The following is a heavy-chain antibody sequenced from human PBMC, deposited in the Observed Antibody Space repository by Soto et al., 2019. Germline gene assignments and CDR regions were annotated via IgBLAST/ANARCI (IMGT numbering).Heavy chain of an antibody. V-gene: IGHV1-46*03. Sequence: ASVKVSCKASGYTFTSYYMHWVRQAPGQGLEWVGIINPSGGSTSYAQKFQGRVTMTRDTSTSTVYMELSSLRSEDTAVYYCARGPTIFGVVIMGPYFDYWGQGTLVTVSS. CDR1: GYTFTSYY. J-gene: IGHJ4*02. D-gene: IGHD3-3*01. CDR2: INPSGGST. CDR3: ARGPTIFGVVIMGPYFDY.